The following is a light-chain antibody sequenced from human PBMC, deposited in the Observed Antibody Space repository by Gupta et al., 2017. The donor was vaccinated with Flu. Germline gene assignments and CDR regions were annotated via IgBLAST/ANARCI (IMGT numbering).Light chain of an antibody. J-gene: IGKJ2*01. CDR1: ESINKW. CDR3: QQANTFPYA. V-gene: IGKV1-12*01. CDR2: GAS. Sequence: DIQMTQSPAFMSASVGDRVTITSRASESINKWLAWYQQKVGKAPNLLIYGASNLQGGVPSRFSGSGSGTHFNLTISSLQPEDFATYYCQQANTFPYAFGQGTKL.